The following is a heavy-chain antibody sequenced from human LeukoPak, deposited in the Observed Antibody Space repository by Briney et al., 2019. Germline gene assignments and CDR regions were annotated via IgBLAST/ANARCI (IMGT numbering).Heavy chain of an antibody. V-gene: IGHV3-23*01. CDR2: ISGPGGNT. CDR3: AKIKKVGYPPDYFDY. CDR1: GFTFSNYA. J-gene: IGHJ4*02. D-gene: IGHD6-25*01. Sequence: PGGSLRLSCAASGFTFSNYAMTWVRQTPGKGLEWVSAISGPGGNTYYADSVKGRFTISRDNSKNTLYLQMNSLRGDDTAVYYCAKIKKVGYPPDYFDYWGQGTLVTVSS.